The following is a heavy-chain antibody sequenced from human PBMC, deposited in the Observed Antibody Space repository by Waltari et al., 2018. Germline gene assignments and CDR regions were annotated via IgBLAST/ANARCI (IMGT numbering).Heavy chain of an antibody. CDR1: GFTFTSSA. Sequence: QLVQSGPEVKKPGTSVKVSCKASGFTFTSSAMQWVRQAPGQGLEWMGRINPNSGGTNYAQKFQGRVTMTRDTSISTAYMELSRLRSDDTAVYYCARSIYYYDSSGYSVTDYWGQGTLVTVSS. D-gene: IGHD3-22*01. CDR3: ARSIYYYDSSGYSVTDY. J-gene: IGHJ4*02. CDR2: INPNSGGT. V-gene: IGHV1-2*06.